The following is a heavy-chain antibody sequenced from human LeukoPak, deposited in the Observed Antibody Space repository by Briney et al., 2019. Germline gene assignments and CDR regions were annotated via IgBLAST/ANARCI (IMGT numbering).Heavy chain of an antibody. CDR2: ISYDGSNK. J-gene: IGHJ4*02. CDR3: ARARAYFDY. V-gene: IGHV3-30-3*01. Sequence: GGSLRLSCAASGFTFSSYAMHWVRQAPGKGLEWVAVISYDGSNKYYADSVKGRFTISRDNSKNTLYLQMNSLRAEDTAVYYCARARAYFDYGGEGTLVTVSS. CDR1: GFTFSSYA.